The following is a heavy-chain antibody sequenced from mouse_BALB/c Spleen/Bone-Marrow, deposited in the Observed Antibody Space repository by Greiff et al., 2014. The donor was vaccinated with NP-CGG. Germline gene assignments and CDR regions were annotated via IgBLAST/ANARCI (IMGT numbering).Heavy chain of an antibody. CDR3: ASYVYGYYFDY. CDR1: GFKIIETS. J-gene: IGHJ2*01. V-gene: IGHV14-3*02. CDR2: IEPANGKT. D-gene: IGHD2-2*01. Sequence: GQLKESGAELVKPGGSVKLSCTASGFKIIETSMHSGKQRPEKGLGWVGRIEPANGKTKYAPKFQGKATKTTNTSSNTAYLQLSSLTSENTAVYYFASYVYGYYFDYWGQGTTLTVSS.